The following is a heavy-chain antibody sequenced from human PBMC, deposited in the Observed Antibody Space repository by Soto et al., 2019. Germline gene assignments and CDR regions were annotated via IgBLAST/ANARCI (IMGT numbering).Heavy chain of an antibody. D-gene: IGHD3-10*01. J-gene: IGHJ6*02. CDR3: AKDMENGYNPYYYYGMDV. Sequence: GGSLRLSCAASGFNFNDYGMHWARQAPGKGLEWVSSISWNSVSIGYADSVKGRFTISRDNAKNSLYLQMNSLRAEDTALYYCAKDMENGYNPYYYYGMDVWGQGTTVTVSS. V-gene: IGHV3-9*01. CDR2: ISWNSVSI. CDR1: GFNFNDYG.